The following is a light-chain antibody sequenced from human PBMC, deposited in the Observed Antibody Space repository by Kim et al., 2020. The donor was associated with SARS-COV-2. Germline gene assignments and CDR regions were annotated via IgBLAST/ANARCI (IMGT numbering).Light chain of an antibody. Sequence: ASGSPGQSVTISGSDIYNYISWDQQHPGKTPKLLIYDVDKRPSVVPDRFSGSRYANTASMTVSGLQADDEADYYCSSFAANNILLFGGGTQLTVL. CDR3: SSFAANNILL. CDR2: DVD. V-gene: IGLV2-8*01. J-gene: IGLJ2*01. CDR1: YNY.